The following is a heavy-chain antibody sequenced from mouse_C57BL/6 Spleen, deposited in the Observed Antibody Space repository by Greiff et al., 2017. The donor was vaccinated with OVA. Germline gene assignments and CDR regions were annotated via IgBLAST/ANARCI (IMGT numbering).Heavy chain of an antibody. CDR1: GFTFSDYY. J-gene: IGHJ3*01. CDR2: ISNGGGST. V-gene: IGHV5-12*01. D-gene: IGHD2-4*01. CDR3: ARPYDYDGAGFAY. Sequence: DVKLVESGGGLVQPGGSLKLSYAASGFTFSDYYMYWVRQTPEKRLEWVAYISNGGGSTYYPDTVKGRFTISRDNAKNTLYLQMSRLKSEDTAMYYCARPYDYDGAGFAYWGQGTLVTVSA.